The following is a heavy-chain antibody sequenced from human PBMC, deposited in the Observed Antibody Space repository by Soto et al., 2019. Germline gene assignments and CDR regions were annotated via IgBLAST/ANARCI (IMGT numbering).Heavy chain of an antibody. CDR1: GFTFSSYA. V-gene: IGHV3-23*01. J-gene: IGHJ3*02. CDR3: XXXXXXXXXXXXXXXXXGAFDI. Sequence: EVQLLESGGGLVQPGGSLRLSCAASGFTFSSYAMRWVRQAPGKGLEWVSAIXGSGGSTYYADSVKGRFTISRDNSKNTXXXXXXXXXXXXXXXXXXXXXXXXXXXXXXXXXXXGAFDIWGQGTMVTAS. CDR2: IXGSGGST.